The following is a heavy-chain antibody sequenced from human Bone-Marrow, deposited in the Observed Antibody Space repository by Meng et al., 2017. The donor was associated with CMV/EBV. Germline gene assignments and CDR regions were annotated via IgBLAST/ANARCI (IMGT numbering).Heavy chain of an antibody. V-gene: IGHV4-39*07. CDR3: ARVVEMAKYYFDY. CDR1: GGSISSSSYY. Sequence: GSLRLSCTVSGGSISSSSYYWGWIRQPPGKGLEWIGSIYYSGSTYYNPSLKSRVTISVDTSKNQFSLKLSSVTAADTAVYYCARVVEMAKYYFDYWGQGTLVTVSS. CDR2: IYYSGST. J-gene: IGHJ4*02. D-gene: IGHD5-24*01.